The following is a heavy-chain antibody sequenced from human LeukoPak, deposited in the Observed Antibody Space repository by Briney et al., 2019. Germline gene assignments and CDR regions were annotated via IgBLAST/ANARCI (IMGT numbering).Heavy chain of an antibody. V-gene: IGHV4-4*09. CDR2: IYDSAIT. CDR1: GGSISSYY. Sequence: SETLSLTCTVSGGSISSYYWSWIRQPAGKGLEWVGNIYDSAITSQSPSLKSRVTISVDTSQNPFSLMLSSVTAADTAVYYCAKHSRDFFGSGSYFLNRIDVWGPGAPGTVS. D-gene: IGHD3-10*01. J-gene: IGHJ6*02. CDR3: AKHSRDFFGSGSYFLNRIDV.